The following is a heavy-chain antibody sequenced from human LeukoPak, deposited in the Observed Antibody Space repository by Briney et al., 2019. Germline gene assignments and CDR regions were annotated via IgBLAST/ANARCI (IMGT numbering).Heavy chain of an antibody. J-gene: IGHJ4*02. CDR3: AASSGYYFPTADY. V-gene: IGHV5-51*01. CDR1: GYSFTSYW. Sequence: GESLKISSKGSGYSFTSYWIGWVRQMPGKGLEWMGIIYPGDSDTRYSPSFQGQVTISADKSISTAYLQWSSLKASDTAMYYCAASSGYYFPTADYWGQGTLVTVSS. D-gene: IGHD3-22*01. CDR2: IYPGDSDT.